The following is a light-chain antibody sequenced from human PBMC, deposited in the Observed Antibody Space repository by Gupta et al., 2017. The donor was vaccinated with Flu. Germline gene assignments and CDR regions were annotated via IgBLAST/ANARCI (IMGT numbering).Light chain of an antibody. CDR2: EAS. Sequence: EIVMTQSPAILSVSPGERATLSCSASQSVGSNLAWYQQNPDQAPRLLIYEASTRATDIPARFSGGGSSTEFTLTISSLQSEDFAFYSCHQYHGWTPALTFGGGTKVEIK. CDR1: QSVGSN. V-gene: IGKV3-15*01. CDR3: HQYHGWTPALT. J-gene: IGKJ4*01.